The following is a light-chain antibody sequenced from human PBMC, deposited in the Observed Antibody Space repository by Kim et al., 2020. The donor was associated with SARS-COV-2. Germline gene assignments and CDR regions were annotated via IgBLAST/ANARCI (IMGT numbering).Light chain of an antibody. CDR1: SVRNYF. CDR2: GRN. J-gene: IGLJ3*02. V-gene: IGLV3-19*01. Sequence: ALGETVRITCQGDSVRNYFVSWYQQKPGQAPLLVMYGRNIRASGIPDRFSGSRLGDTASLTIAGTQPEDEADYYCNSRDSSGNRGVFGGGTQLTVL. CDR3: NSRDSSGNRGV.